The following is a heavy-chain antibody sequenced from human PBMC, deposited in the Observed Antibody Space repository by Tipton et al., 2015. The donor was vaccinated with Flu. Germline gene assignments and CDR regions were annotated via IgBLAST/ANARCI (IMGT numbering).Heavy chain of an antibody. CDR3: ARRYFSNYVSDPKSWFDP. V-gene: IGHV4-38-2*02. CDR2: IYHTGST. Sequence: TLSLTCTVSGDSISGSYYWGWIRQAPGKGLEWIGNIYHTGSTYHNPSLKSRVTMSVDTSRNHLSLRLRSVTAADPAVYFCARRYFSNYVSDPKSWFDPWGQGILVTVSP. CDR1: GDSISGSYY. D-gene: IGHD4-11*01. J-gene: IGHJ5*02.